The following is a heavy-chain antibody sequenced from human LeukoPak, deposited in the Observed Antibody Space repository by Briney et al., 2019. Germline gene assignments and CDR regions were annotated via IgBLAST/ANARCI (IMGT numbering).Heavy chain of an antibody. V-gene: IGHV3-30-3*01. CDR1: GFTFSSYA. D-gene: IGHD3-10*01. CDR3: ARDPMVRGVIITYYFDY. J-gene: IGHJ4*02. CDR2: ISYDGNNK. Sequence: GRSLRLSCAASGFTFSSYAMHWVRQAPGKGPEWVAVISYDGNNKYYADSVKGRFTISRDNSKNTLYLQMNSLRAEDTAVYYCARDPMVRGVIITYYFDYWGQGTLVTVSS.